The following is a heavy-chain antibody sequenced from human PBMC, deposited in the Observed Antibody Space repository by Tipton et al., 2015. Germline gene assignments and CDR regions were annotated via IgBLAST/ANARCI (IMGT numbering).Heavy chain of an antibody. J-gene: IGHJ4*02. Sequence: GLVKPSETMSLTCDVSGCSINNDYYWGWIRQAPGKGLEWIGFVYPGGGTYYNPSLKSRVTILVDTTQNQVSLRLTSVTAADTAVYYCARELRGNSDSGSGDYWGQGTLVTVSS. CDR1: GCSINNDYY. CDR3: ARELRGNSDSGSGDY. V-gene: IGHV4-38-2*02. CDR2: VYPGGGT. D-gene: IGHD3-10*01.